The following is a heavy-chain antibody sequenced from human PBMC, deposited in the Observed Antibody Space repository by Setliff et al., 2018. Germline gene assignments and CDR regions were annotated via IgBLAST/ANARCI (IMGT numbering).Heavy chain of an antibody. CDR3: ARDRNYYGSGSYYNADAFDI. J-gene: IGHJ3*02. CDR2: IIPILGIA. Sequence: SVQVSCKASGGTFSSYAISWVRQAPGQGLEWMGGIIPILGIANYAQKFQGRVTITADESTSTAYMELSSLRSEDAAVYYCARDRNYYGSGSYYNADAFDIWGQGTMVTVS. CDR1: GGTFSSYA. D-gene: IGHD3-10*01. V-gene: IGHV1-69*10.